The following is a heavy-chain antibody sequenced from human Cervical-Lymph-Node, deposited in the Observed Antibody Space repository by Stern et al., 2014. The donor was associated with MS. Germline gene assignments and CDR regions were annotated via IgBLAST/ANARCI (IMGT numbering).Heavy chain of an antibody. CDR2: ISSNGGST. Sequence: EVQLEESGGGLVQPGGSLRLSCAASGFTFSSYAMHWVRQAPGKGLEYVSAISSNGGSTYYANSVKGRFTISRDNSKNTLYLQMGSLRAEDMAVYYCAREAAAGSFDYWGQGTLVTVSS. V-gene: IGHV3-64*01. D-gene: IGHD6-13*01. J-gene: IGHJ4*02. CDR1: GFTFSSYA. CDR3: AREAAAGSFDY.